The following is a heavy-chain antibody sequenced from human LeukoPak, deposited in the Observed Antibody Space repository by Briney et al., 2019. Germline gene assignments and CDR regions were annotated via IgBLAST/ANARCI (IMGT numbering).Heavy chain of an antibody. CDR3: ARGDSGYEPLDY. Sequence: SETLSLTCTVSGGSISSSSSYWGWIRQPPGKGLEWIGSIYYSGSTYYNPSLKSRFTITVDTAKNQFSLKLSSVTAADTAVYYCARGDSGYEPLDYWGQGTLVTVSS. CDR2: IYYSGST. V-gene: IGHV4-39*07. J-gene: IGHJ4*02. D-gene: IGHD5-12*01. CDR1: GGSISSSSSY.